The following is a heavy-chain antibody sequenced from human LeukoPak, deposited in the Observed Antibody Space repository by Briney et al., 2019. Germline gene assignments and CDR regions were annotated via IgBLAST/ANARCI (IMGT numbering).Heavy chain of an antibody. CDR1: GFTFSSYW. Sequence: GGSLRLSCAASGFTFSSYWMHWVRQAPGKGLVWVSRINSDGSSTSYADSVKGRFTISRDNAENTLYLQMNSLRAEDTAVYYCASVRFGELWDDAFDIWGQGTMVTVSS. D-gene: IGHD3-10*01. V-gene: IGHV3-74*01. CDR3: ASVRFGELWDDAFDI. J-gene: IGHJ3*02. CDR2: INSDGSST.